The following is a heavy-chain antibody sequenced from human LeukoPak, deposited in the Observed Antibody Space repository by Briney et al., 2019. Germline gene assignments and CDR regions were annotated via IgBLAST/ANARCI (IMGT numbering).Heavy chain of an antibody. CDR2: IDPSDSYT. D-gene: IGHD2-2*01. J-gene: IGHJ6*02. V-gene: IGHV5-10-1*01. CDR1: GYSFISYW. CDR3: ARIDCSSASCLYYYGMDV. Sequence: GESLKISCKGSGYSFISYWINWVRQMPGKGLEWMGRIDPSDSYTNYSPSFQGRVTISADKSISTAYLQWSSLKASDTAMYYCARIDCSSASCLYYYGMDVWGQGTTVTVSS.